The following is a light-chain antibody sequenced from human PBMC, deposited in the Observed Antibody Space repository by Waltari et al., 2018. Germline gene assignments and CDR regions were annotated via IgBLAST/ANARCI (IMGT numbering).Light chain of an antibody. CDR3: QQYGSLPWT. Sequence: EVVLTQSSGALSLSPGERATLSCRASESVTNDYLAWYQQKPRQAPRLLIYDASIRATGIPDRFSGSGSGTDFTLTITRLEPEDFAVYHCQQYGSLPWTFGQGTMVDMK. V-gene: IGKV3-20*01. CDR1: ESVTNDY. CDR2: DAS. J-gene: IGKJ1*01.